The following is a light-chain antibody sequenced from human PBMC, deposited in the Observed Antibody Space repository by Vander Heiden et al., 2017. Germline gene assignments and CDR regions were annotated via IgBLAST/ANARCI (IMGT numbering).Light chain of an antibody. CDR3: QQRTNWPRT. Sequence: EIVLTQSPATVSLSPGERATLPCRASQSVSTYLAWYQQKPGQAPRLLIYDASNRATGIPVRFSGSGSGTDFTLTISSLEPEDFAVYYCQQRTNWPRTFGQGTKVEI. CDR2: DAS. CDR1: QSVSTY. J-gene: IGKJ1*01. V-gene: IGKV3-11*01.